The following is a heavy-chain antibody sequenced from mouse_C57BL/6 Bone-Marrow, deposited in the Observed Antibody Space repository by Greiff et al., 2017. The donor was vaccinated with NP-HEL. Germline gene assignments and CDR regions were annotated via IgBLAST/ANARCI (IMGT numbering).Heavy chain of an antibody. Sequence: EVKLMESGGDLVKPGGSLKLSCAASGFTFSSYGMSWVRQTPDKRLEWVATISSGGSYTYYPDSVKGRFTISRDNAKNTLYLQMSSLKSEDTAMYYCARQTYYSNSHSNWGQGTLVTVSA. V-gene: IGHV5-6*01. D-gene: IGHD2-5*01. CDR3: ARQTYYSNSHSN. CDR1: GFTFSSYG. J-gene: IGHJ3*01. CDR2: ISSGGSYT.